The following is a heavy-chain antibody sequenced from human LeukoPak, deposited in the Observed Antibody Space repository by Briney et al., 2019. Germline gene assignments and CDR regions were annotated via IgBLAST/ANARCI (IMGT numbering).Heavy chain of an antibody. CDR3: AKDPSIFLTRGWYFDL. D-gene: IGHD3-3*01. CDR2: ISDSGVTT. CDR1: GFIFRNFG. V-gene: IGHV3-23*01. Sequence: GGSLRLSCAASGFIFRNFGMTWVRQVPGKGLEWVSTISDSGVTTHYADSVKGRFTISRDNSKSTLYLQMSSLRAVDTAIYYCAKDPSIFLTRGWYFDLWGRGTLVTVSS. J-gene: IGHJ2*01.